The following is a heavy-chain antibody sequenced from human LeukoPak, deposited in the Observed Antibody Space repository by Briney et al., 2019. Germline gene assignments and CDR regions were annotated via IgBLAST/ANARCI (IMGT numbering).Heavy chain of an antibody. CDR1: GYTFTGYY. Sequence: ASVKVSCKASGYTFTGYYMHWVRQAPGQGLEWMGRINPNSGGTNYAQKFQGRVTMTRDTSISTAYMELSRLRSDDTAVYYCARVIVGYCSSTSCYRDYWGQGTLVTVSP. D-gene: IGHD2-2*01. CDR2: INPNSGGT. CDR3: ARVIVGYCSSTSCYRDY. V-gene: IGHV1-2*06. J-gene: IGHJ4*02.